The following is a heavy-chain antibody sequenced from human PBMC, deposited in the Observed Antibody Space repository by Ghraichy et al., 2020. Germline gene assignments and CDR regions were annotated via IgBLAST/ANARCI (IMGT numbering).Heavy chain of an antibody. V-gene: IGHV4-59*08. J-gene: IGHJ6*02. CDR3: ARHVGYYDFWSGYYGGPDYGMDV. Sequence: SETLSLTCTVSGGSISSYYWSWIRQPPGKGLEWIGYIYYSGSTNYNPSLKSRVTISVDTSKNQFSLKLSSVTAADTAVYYCARHVGYYDFWSGYYGGPDYGMDVWGQGTTVTVSS. CDR1: GGSISSYY. CDR2: IYYSGST. D-gene: IGHD3-3*01.